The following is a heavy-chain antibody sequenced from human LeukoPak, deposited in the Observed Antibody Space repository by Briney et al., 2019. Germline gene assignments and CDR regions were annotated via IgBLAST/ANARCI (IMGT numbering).Heavy chain of an antibody. D-gene: IGHD6-13*01. CDR3: ARLRIAAAGGSGWFDP. Sequence: PSQTLSLTCTVSGGSISSGDYYWSWIRQPPGKGLEWIGYIYYSGSTYYNPSLKSRVTISVDTSKNQFSLKLSSVTAADTAVYYCARLRIAAAGGSGWFDPWGQGTLVTVSS. V-gene: IGHV4-30-4*08. J-gene: IGHJ5*02. CDR1: GGSISSGDYY. CDR2: IYYSGST.